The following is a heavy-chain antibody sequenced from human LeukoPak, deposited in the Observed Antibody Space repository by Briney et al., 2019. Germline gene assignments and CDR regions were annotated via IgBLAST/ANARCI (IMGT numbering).Heavy chain of an antibody. Sequence: PGGSLRLSCAASGFTFSSYEMNWVRQAPGKGLEWVSYISSSGSTIYYADSVKGRFTISRDNAKNSLYLQMNSLRAEDTAVYYCARVTLWGSGSDFDYWGQGTLVTVSS. CDR3: ARVTLWGSGSDFDY. D-gene: IGHD3-10*01. V-gene: IGHV3-48*03. J-gene: IGHJ4*02. CDR1: GFTFSSYE. CDR2: ISSSGSTI.